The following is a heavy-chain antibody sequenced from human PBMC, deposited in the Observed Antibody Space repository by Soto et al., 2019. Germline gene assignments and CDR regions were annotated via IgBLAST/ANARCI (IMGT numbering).Heavy chain of an antibody. D-gene: IGHD3-10*01. CDR1: GGSISSYY. Sequence: SETLSLTCTVSGGSISSYYWSWIRQPPGKGLECIGIIFYSGNTYYSPSLKSRVTMSVDTSKNQFSLKLNSVSATDTSIYFCARVFGSGSYYFDSWGQGTLVTVS. CDR3: ARVFGSGSYYFDS. J-gene: IGHJ4*02. V-gene: IGHV4-59*04. CDR2: IFYSGNT.